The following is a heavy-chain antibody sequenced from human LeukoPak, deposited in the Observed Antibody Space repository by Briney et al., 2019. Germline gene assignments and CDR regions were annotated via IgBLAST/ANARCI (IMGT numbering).Heavy chain of an antibody. CDR3: ARGVDERIRYFVWLPQYNWFDP. D-gene: IGHD3-9*01. CDR1: GYTFTSYD. J-gene: IGHJ5*02. Sequence: ASVKVSCKASGYTFTSYDINWVRQATGQGLEWMGWMNPNRGNTGYAQKFQGRGTITTNTSISTAYMELSGLRSEDTAVYYCARGVDERIRYFVWLPQYNWFDPWGQGTLVTVSS. CDR2: MNPNRGNT. V-gene: IGHV1-8*03.